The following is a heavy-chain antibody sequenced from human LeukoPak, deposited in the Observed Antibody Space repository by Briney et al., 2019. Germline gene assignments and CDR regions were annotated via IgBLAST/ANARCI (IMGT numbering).Heavy chain of an antibody. D-gene: IGHD6-19*01. V-gene: IGHV4-59*01. CDR1: GGSFSGYY. J-gene: IGHJ6*02. Sequence: SETLSLTCAVYGGSFSGYYWSWIRQPPGKGLEWIGYIYYSGSTNYNPSLKSRVTISVDTSKNQFSLKLSSVTAADTAVYYCARDISGWWDYGMDVWGQGTTVTVSS. CDR3: ARDISGWWDYGMDV. CDR2: IYYSGST.